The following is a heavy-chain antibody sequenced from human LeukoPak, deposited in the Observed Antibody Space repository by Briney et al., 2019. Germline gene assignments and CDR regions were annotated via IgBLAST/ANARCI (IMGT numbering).Heavy chain of an antibody. Sequence: TETLSLTCTVSGDSISGYYWSWIRQPPGKGLEWIAFIHSSGTTNYSPSLKSRVSISVDTSNNQFSLNVNSVTAADTAVYYCARGGASSEWFDPWGQGTLVTVSS. D-gene: IGHD6-25*01. J-gene: IGHJ5*02. CDR2: IHSSGTT. V-gene: IGHV4-59*01. CDR1: GDSISGYY. CDR3: ARGGASSEWFDP.